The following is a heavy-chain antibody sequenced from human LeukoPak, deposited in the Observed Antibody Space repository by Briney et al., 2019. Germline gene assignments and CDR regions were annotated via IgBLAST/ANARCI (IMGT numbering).Heavy chain of an antibody. CDR1: GFTFSSYS. V-gene: IGHV3-48*04. D-gene: IGHD1-7*01. CDR3: STGELGGGY. Sequence: QSGGSLRLSFAASGFTFSSYSMNWVRQAPGKGLEWVSYISRSISSIYYADSVRGRFTISRDNAENSLYLQMNSLRAEDTAVYYCSTGELGGGYWGQGTLVTVSS. CDR2: ISRSISSI. J-gene: IGHJ4*02.